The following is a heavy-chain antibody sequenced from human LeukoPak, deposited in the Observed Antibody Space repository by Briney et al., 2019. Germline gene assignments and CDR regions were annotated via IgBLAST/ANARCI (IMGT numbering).Heavy chain of an antibody. CDR3: ASLAGYSSGWPTDY. Sequence: WASVKVSCKASGYTFTGYYMHWVRQAPGQGLEWMEWINPNSGGTNYAQKFQGRVTMTRDTSISTAYMELSRLRSDDTAVYYCASLAGYSSGWPTDYWGQGTLVTVSS. D-gene: IGHD6-19*01. CDR2: INPNSGGT. V-gene: IGHV1-2*02. CDR1: GYTFTGYY. J-gene: IGHJ4*02.